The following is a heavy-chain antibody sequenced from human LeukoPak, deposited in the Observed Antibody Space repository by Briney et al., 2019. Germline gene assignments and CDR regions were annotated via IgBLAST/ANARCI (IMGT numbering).Heavy chain of an antibody. CDR1: GFTFSSYW. V-gene: IGHV3-74*01. CDR2: INSDGSTT. Sequence: PGGSLRLSCAASGFTFSSYWMHWVRRAPGKGLVCVSRINSDGSTTTYADSVKGRFTISRDNAKNTLYLQMNSLRAEDTAVYYCARGHCSSTSCFVYYYYGMDVWGQGTTVTVSS. D-gene: IGHD2-2*01. CDR3: ARGHCSSTSCFVYYYYGMDV. J-gene: IGHJ6*02.